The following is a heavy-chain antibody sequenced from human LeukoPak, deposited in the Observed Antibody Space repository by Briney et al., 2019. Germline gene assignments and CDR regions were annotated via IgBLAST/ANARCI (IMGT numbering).Heavy chain of an antibody. CDR3: ARGFYMVRGVARANFDY. CDR1: GFTFSSYG. D-gene: IGHD3-10*01. J-gene: IGHJ4*02. Sequence: PGRSLRLSCAASGFTFSSYGMHWVRQAPGKGLEWVAVISYDGSNKYYADSVKGRFTISRDNSKNTLYLQMNSLRAEDTAVYYCARGFYMVRGVARANFDYWGQGTLVTVSS. CDR2: ISYDGSNK. V-gene: IGHV3-30*03.